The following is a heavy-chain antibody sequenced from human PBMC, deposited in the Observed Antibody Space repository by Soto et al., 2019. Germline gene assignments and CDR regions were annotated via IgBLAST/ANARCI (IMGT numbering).Heavy chain of an antibody. CDR3: ARVDTWGYCSSTSCYVFDY. CDR2: IYYSGST. V-gene: IGHV4-59*01. D-gene: IGHD2-2*01. J-gene: IGHJ4*02. CDR1: GGSISSYY. Sequence: ASETLSLTCTVSGGSISSYYWSWIRQPPGKGLEWIGYIYYSGSTNYNPSLKSRVTISVDTSKNQFSLKLSSVTAADTAVYYCARVDTWGYCSSTSCYVFDYRGQGTLVTVS.